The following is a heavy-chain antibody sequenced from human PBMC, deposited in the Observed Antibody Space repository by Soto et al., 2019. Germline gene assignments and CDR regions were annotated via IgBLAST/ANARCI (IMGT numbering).Heavy chain of an antibody. J-gene: IGHJ5*02. D-gene: IGHD1-7*01. CDR1: GYTFTSYG. Sequence: ASVKVSCKASGYTFTSYGISWVRQAPGQGLEWMGWISAYNGNTNYAQKLQGRVTMTTDTSTSTAYMELRSLRSDDTAVYYCARDRLELSPLSWFDPWGQGTLVTVS. CDR3: ARDRLELSPLSWFDP. CDR2: ISAYNGNT. V-gene: IGHV1-18*01.